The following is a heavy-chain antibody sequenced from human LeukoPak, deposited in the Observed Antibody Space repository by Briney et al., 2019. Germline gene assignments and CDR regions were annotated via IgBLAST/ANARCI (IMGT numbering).Heavy chain of an antibody. CDR3: ARIVVVPAAMYYFDY. CDR1: GYTFTSYG. Sequence: GSVKVSCKASGYTFTSYGISWVRQAPGQGLEWMGWISAYNGNTNYAQKLQGRVTMTTDTSTSTAYMELRSLRSDDTAVYYCARIVVVPAAMYYFDYWGQEPWSPSPQ. CDR2: ISAYNGNT. V-gene: IGHV1-18*01. D-gene: IGHD2-2*01. J-gene: IGHJ4*01.